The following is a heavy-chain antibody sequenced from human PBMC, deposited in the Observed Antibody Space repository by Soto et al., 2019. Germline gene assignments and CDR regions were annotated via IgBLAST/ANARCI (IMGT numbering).Heavy chain of an antibody. J-gene: IGHJ4*02. CDR1: RGSFSYFH. V-gene: IGHV4-34*01. CDR3: ARGGGNPASTNDF. D-gene: IGHD3-16*01. CDR2: IHTSGST. Sequence: QVQLQQWGGGLLKPSETLSLTCGLHRGSFSYFHWSWIRQPPGKGLEWIGEIHTSGSTNYNPSLRRRITMSIDTSAMQFSLTLNSVTAADTAVYYWARGGGNPASTNDFWGQGALVTVSS.